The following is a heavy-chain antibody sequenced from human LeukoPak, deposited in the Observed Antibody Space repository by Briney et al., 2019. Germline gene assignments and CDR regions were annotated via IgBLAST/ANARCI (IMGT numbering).Heavy chain of an antibody. V-gene: IGHV3-11*04. CDR3: ARDPYSGGYGDYYYYYMDL. CDR1: GFTFSDYY. J-gene: IGHJ6*03. CDR2: ITNSGGTI. Sequence: GGSLRLSCAASGFTFSDYYMSWIRQAPGKGLEWVSYITNSGGTIYYADSVKGRFTISRDNAKNSLYLQMNSLRAEDTAVYYCARDPYSGGYGDYYYYYMDLWGQGTTVTISS. D-gene: IGHD1-26*01.